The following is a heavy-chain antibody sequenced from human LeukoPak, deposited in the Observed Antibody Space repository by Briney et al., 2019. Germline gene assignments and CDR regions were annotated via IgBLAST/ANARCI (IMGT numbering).Heavy chain of an antibody. CDR1: GCTFRNYY. D-gene: IGHD2-21*01. Sequence: GGAVTLSCKTSGCTFRNYYIHWVRQAAGQGRDGVGVIGPVLGATAYAQKFQGRLTLTRDLSTATVYMYLSGLRSEDTAVFYCAREGDWHGTSGPYRRQSQQKMDVWGKGTMVTVSS. CDR2: IGPVLGAT. V-gene: IGHV1-46*01. CDR3: AREGDWHGTSGPYRRQSQQKMDV. J-gene: IGHJ6*04.